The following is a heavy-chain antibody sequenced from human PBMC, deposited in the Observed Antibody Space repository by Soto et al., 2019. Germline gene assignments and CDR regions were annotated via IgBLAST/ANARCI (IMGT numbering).Heavy chain of an antibody. CDR1: GYRFETYA. D-gene: IGHD3-3*01. CDR2: TSSYNTDT. Sequence: QVQLMQSGGEVKKPGASVKVSCKSSGYRFETYAMNWVRQAPGQGLEWMGWTSSYNTDTFYADKFQDRVSMTTDTSTGTAYMELRSLSSDDTAVYYCARGHGVIIGAMDVWGQGTAVTVSS. V-gene: IGHV1-18*01. CDR3: ARGHGVIIGAMDV. J-gene: IGHJ6*02.